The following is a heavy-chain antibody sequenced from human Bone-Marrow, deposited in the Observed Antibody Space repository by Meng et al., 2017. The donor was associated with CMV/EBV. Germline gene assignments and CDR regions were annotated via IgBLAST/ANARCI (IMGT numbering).Heavy chain of an antibody. J-gene: IGHJ6*02. CDR3: AREGAGYCSSTSCYVTYYYYGMDV. V-gene: IGHV3-7*01. CDR2: IKQDGSEK. Sequence: GESLKISCAASGFTFSSYWMSWVRQAPGKGLEWVANIKQDGSEKYYVDSVKGRFTISRDNAKNSLYLQMNSLRAEDTAVYYCAREGAGYCSSTSCYVTYYYYGMDVWGQGTTVTSP. CDR1: GFTFSSYW. D-gene: IGHD2-2*01.